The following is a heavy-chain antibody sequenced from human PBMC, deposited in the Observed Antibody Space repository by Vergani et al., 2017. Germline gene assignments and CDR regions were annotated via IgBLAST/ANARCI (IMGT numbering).Heavy chain of an antibody. CDR2: IRGSGGST. D-gene: IGHD3-3*02. J-gene: IGHJ6*02. CDR1: GFTFSSYA. Sequence: EVQLLESGGGLVQPGGSLRLSCAASGFTFSSYAMSWVRQAPGKGLEWVSAIRGSGGSTYYAYSVKGRFTISRDNSKNTLYLQMNSLRAEDTAVYYCAKHISMQLSYGMDVWGQGTTVTVSS. CDR3: AKHISMQLSYGMDV. V-gene: IGHV3-23*01.